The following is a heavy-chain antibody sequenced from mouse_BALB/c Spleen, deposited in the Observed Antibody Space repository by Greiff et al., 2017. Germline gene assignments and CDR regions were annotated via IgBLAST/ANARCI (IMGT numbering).Heavy chain of an antibody. CDR2: ISSGGSYT. V-gene: IGHV5-9-3*01. CDR3: ARPITTATNYYAMDY. Sequence: VQLKESGGDLVKPGGSLKLSCAASGFTFSSYAMSWVRQTPEKRLEWVATISSGGSYTYYPDSVKGRFTISRDNAKNTLYLQMSSLRSEDTAMYYCARPITTATNYYAMDYWGQGTSVTVSS. D-gene: IGHD1-2*01. J-gene: IGHJ4*01. CDR1: GFTFSSYA.